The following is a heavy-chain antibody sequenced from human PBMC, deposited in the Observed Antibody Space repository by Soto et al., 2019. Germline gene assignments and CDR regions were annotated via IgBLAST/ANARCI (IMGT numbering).Heavy chain of an antibody. CDR1: CFSISSGYY. V-gene: IGHV4-38-2*01. Sequence: SETLSLTCAVSCFSISSGYYWAWIRQPPGKGLEWIASIHHIGSTYYNPSLRSRVTISVDTSKNQVSLKLNSVTAADTAVYYCARGEAVSGNYLDSWGQGTLVTVSS. CDR3: ARGEAVSGNYLDS. D-gene: IGHD6-19*01. CDR2: IHHIGST. J-gene: IGHJ4*02.